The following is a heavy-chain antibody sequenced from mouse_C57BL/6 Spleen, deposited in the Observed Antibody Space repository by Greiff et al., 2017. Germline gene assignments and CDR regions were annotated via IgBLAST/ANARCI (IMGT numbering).Heavy chain of an antibody. CDR2: IYPGSGST. J-gene: IGHJ3*01. CDR3: ARRTGTWFAY. D-gene: IGHD4-1*01. Sequence: VQLQQSGAELVKSGASVKMSCKASGYTFTSYWITWVKQRPGQGLEWIGDIYPGSGSTNYNEKFKSKATLAVDTSSSTAYIQLSSLKSEDSAVCYCARRTGTWFAYWGQGTLVTVSA. CDR1: GYTFTSYW. V-gene: IGHV1-55*01.